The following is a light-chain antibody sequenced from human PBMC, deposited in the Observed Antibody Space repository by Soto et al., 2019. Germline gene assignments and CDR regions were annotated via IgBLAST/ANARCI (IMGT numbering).Light chain of an antibody. Sequence: SALTQPASVSGSPGQSITISCTGTSSDVGGYNYVSWYQQHPGKAPKLMIYDVSNRPSGVSNRFSGSKSGNTASLTISGLQAEDEADYYCSSYTSSRSYVFGTGTKVTVL. V-gene: IGLV2-14*01. J-gene: IGLJ1*01. CDR1: SSDVGGYNY. CDR2: DVS. CDR3: SSYTSSRSYV.